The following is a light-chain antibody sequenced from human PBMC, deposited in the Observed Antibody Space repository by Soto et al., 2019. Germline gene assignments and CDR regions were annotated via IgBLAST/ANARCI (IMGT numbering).Light chain of an antibody. CDR2: GAS. Sequence: EIGLAQSPGTLSLAQRERATLSCRASQNVDTKYLAWYQFTPGQAPRIIIFGASGRATGTPDRFSGSGSGTEFTLTISSLQPDDFATYYCQHYNSYSEAFGQGTMVDIK. J-gene: IGKJ1*01. CDR1: QNVDTKY. V-gene: IGKV3-20*01. CDR3: QHYNSYSEA.